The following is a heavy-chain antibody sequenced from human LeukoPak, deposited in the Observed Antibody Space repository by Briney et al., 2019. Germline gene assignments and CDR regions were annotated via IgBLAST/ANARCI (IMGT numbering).Heavy chain of an antibody. J-gene: IGHJ6*02. CDR2: ISTSGSTI. D-gene: IGHD3-3*01. CDR3: ARVGSGYYPRSGYYYYGMDV. Sequence: GGSLRLSCAASGFTFSSYEMNWVRQAPGKGLEWVSYISTSGSTIYYADSMKGRFTISRDNAKNSLYLQMNSLRAEDTAVYYCARVGSGYYPRSGYYYYGMDVWGQGTTVTVSS. V-gene: IGHV3-48*03. CDR1: GFTFSSYE.